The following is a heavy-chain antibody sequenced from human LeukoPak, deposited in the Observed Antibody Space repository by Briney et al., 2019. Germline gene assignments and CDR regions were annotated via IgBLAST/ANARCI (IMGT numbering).Heavy chain of an antibody. CDR2: TYYRSKWYN. J-gene: IGHJ6*02. CDR1: GDSVSSNSAA. V-gene: IGHV6-1*01. Sequence: SQTLSLTCAISGDSVSSNSAAWSWIRQSPSRGLEWLGGTYYRSKWYNDYAVSVRSRITINPDTSRNQFSLQLNSVTPEDTAVYYCARGYYGMDVWGQGTTVTVSS. CDR3: ARGYYGMDV.